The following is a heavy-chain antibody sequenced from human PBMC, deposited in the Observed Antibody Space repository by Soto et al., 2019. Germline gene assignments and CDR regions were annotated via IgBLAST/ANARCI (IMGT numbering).Heavy chain of an antibody. CDR2: IYYSGSA. CDR3: ARGDIVVVPAATPIVWFDP. V-gene: IGHV4-59*01. CDR1: GGSISSYY. Sequence: SETLSLTCTVSGGSISSYYWSWIRQPPGTGLEWIGYIYYSGSANYNPSLKSRVTISVDTSKNQFSLKLSSVTAADTAVYYCARGDIVVVPAATPIVWFDPWGQGTLVTVS. D-gene: IGHD2-2*01. J-gene: IGHJ5*02.